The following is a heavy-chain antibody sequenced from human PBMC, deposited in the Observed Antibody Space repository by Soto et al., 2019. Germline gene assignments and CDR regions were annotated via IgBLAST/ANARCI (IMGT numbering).Heavy chain of an antibody. CDR2: IYYSGRT. V-gene: IGHV4-31*03. CDR3: ARVGGINWFDP. J-gene: IGHJ5*02. Sequence: QVQLQESGPGLVKPSQTLSLTCTVSGGSISSGGYYWSWIRQHPGKGLEWIGYIYYSGRTYYIPSLKSRVTKSVAQAKTQFSLKLSSVTAADTAVYYCARVGGINWFDPWGQGTLVTVSS. D-gene: IGHD3-16*01. CDR1: GGSISSGGYY.